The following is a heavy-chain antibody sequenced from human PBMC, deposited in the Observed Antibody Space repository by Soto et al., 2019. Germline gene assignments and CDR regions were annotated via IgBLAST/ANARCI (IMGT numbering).Heavy chain of an antibody. J-gene: IGHJ6*02. CDR1: GGSVSSGSYY. CDR3: ARLRPGYYGMDV. V-gene: IGHV4-61*01. Sequence: SETLSLTCTVSGGSVSSGSYYWSWIRQPPGKGLEWIGYIYYSGSTNYNPPLKSRVTISVDTSKNQFSLKLSSVTAADTAVYYCARLRPGYYGMDVWGQGTTVTVSS. CDR2: IYYSGST.